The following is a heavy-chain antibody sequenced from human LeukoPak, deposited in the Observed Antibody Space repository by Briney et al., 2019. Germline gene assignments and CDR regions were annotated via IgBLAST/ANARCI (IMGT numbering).Heavy chain of an antibody. V-gene: IGHV3-7*01. CDR2: IKQDGSEK. CDR1: GFTFSSYW. CDR3: ASAILTTAAFDI. J-gene: IGHJ3*02. Sequence: GGSLRLSCAASGFTFSSYWMSWVRQAPGKGLEWVANIKQDGSEKYYVDSVEGRFTISRDNAKKSLYLQMNSLRAEDTAVYYCASAILTTAAFDIWGQGTMVTVSS. D-gene: IGHD4-17*01.